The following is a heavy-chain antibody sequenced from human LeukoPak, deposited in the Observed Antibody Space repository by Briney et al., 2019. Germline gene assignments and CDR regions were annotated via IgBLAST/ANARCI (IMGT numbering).Heavy chain of an antibody. CDR2: ISAYNGNT. V-gene: IGHV1-18*01. Sequence: ASVKVSCKASGYTFTSYGISWVRQAPGQGLEWMGWISAYNGNTNYAQKLQGRVTMTTDTSTSTAYMELRSLRSDDTAVYYCAKSDVWSGYYESGGNPHDYWGQGTLVTVSS. D-gene: IGHD3-3*01. J-gene: IGHJ4*02. CDR1: GYTFTSYG. CDR3: AKSDVWSGYYESGGNPHDY.